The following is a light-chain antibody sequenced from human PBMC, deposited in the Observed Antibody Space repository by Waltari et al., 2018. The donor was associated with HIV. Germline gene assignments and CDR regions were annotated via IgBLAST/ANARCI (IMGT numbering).Light chain of an antibody. CDR2: DVS. J-gene: IGKJ3*01. CDR3: QQRSNWPGT. V-gene: IGKV3-11*01. CDR1: QSISND. Sequence: IFLTQPPATLSVSQGERATLSCSASQSISNDVAWYQQRPGLPPRLLIYDVSSRAAGVPDRFSGSGSGTNFTLSISSLEVEDFAFYYCQQRSNWPGTFGPGTRVDLK.